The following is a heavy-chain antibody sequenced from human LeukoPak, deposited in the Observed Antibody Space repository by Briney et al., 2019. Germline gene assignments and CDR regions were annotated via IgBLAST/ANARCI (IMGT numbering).Heavy chain of an antibody. CDR3: ARSLGDY. J-gene: IGHJ4*02. CDR2: INHSGST. Sequence: SETLSLTCAVYGGSFSGYYWSWIRQPPGKGLEWIGEINHSGSTNYDPSLKSRVTISVDTSKNQFSLKLSSVTAADTAVYYCARSLGDYWGQGTLVTVSS. V-gene: IGHV4-34*01. CDR1: GGSFSGYY.